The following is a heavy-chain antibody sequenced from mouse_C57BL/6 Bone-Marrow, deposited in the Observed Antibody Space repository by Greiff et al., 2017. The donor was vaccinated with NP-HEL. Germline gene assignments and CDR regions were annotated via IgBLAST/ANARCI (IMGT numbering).Heavy chain of an antibody. CDR2: IDPSDSYT. J-gene: IGHJ4*01. V-gene: IGHV1-69*01. CDR1: GYTFTSYW. Sequence: QVQLQQPGAELVMPGASVKLSCKASGYTFTSYWMHWVKQRPGQGLEWIGEIDPSDSYTNYNQKFKGKSTLTVDKSSSTAYMQLSSLTSEDSAVYYCARGTGSSYYYAMDYWGQGTSVTVSS. CDR3: ARGTGSSYYYAMDY. D-gene: IGHD1-1*01.